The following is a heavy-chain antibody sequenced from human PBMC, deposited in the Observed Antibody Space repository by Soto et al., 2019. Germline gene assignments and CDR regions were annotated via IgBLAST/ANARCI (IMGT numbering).Heavy chain of an antibody. J-gene: IGHJ4*02. CDR1: GGSISSYY. CDR2: IYYSGST. V-gene: IGHV4-59*01. Sequence: SETLSLTCSVSGGSISSYYCSWIRQPPGKGLEWIGYIYYSGSTNYNPSLKSRVTISVDTSKNQFSLKLSSVTAADTAVYYCARGVRDYYDSHYDYWGQGTLVTVSS. D-gene: IGHD3-22*01. CDR3: ARGVRDYYDSHYDY.